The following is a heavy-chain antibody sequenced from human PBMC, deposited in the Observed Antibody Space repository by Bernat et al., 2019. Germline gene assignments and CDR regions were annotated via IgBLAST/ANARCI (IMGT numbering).Heavy chain of an antibody. D-gene: IGHD5-12*01. CDR2: IKEDGSEE. J-gene: IGHJ4*02. Sequence: EVQMVESGGGLVQPGGSLRLSCVVSGFTLSKFWMNWVRQAPGKGLEWVANIKEDGSEEFYVDYVTGRFTISRDNARNSLYLQMNSLRVEDTAIYYCARAFNSGSFAPAVWGQGTLVTVSS. CDR1: GFTLSKFW. CDR3: ARAFNSGSFAPAV. V-gene: IGHV3-7*04.